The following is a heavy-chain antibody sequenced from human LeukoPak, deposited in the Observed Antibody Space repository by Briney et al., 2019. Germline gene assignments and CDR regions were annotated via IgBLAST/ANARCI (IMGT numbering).Heavy chain of an antibody. J-gene: IGHJ4*02. D-gene: IGHD6-19*01. CDR1: GFTYNTYS. CDR3: ARTGYSSGWQAADGWDYFDY. CDR2: ISSSSSVI. V-gene: IGHV3-48*04. Sequence: GESLRLSCATSGFTYNTYSMNWGRQAPGKGLEWLSYISSSSSVIFYADSVKGRFTISRDNAKNSLYLQMNSLRAEDTAVYYCARTGYSSGWQAADGWDYFDYWGQGTLVTVSS.